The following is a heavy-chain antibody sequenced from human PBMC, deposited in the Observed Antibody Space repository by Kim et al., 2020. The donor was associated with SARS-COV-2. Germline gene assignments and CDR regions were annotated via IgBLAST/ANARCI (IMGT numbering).Heavy chain of an antibody. Sequence: SETLSLTCTVSGGSINSYYWSWIRQPPGKELEWIGYIYSSGSTNSNPSLQSRVTISVDTSNNQFSLKLTSVTAADTAIYYCARHGTIAPRRYFDYWGQGTLVTVSA. D-gene: IGHD6-6*01. CDR1: GGSINSYY. V-gene: IGHV4-59*08. J-gene: IGHJ4*02. CDR2: IYSSGST. CDR3: ARHGTIAPRRYFDY.